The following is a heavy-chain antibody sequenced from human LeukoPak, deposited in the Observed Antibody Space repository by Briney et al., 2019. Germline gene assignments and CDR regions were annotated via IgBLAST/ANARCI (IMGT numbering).Heavy chain of an antibody. CDR1: GYTFTSYG. V-gene: IGHV1-18*01. Sequence: GASVKVSCKASGYTFTSYGISWVRQAPGQGLEWMGWISAYNGNTNYAQKLQGRVTMTTDTSTSTAYMELRSLRSDDTAVYYCARDLVRGVFYYYYYMDVWGKGTTGTVS. CDR3: ARDLVRGVFYYYYYMDV. CDR2: ISAYNGNT. J-gene: IGHJ6*03. D-gene: IGHD3-10*02.